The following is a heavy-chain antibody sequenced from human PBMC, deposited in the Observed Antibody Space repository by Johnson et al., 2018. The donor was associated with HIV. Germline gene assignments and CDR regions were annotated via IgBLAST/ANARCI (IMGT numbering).Heavy chain of an antibody. J-gene: IGHJ3*02. CDR2: IYSGGST. CDR1: GFSFSSYA. V-gene: IGHV3-NL1*01. Sequence: QVQLVESGGGVVQPGTSLRLSCTASGFSFSSYAMHWVRQAPGKGLEWVSVIYSGGSTYYADSVKGRFTISRDNSKNTLYLQMNSLRAEDTAVYYCATSYATGAFDIWGQGTMVTVSS. CDR3: ATSYATGAFDI. D-gene: IGHD3-16*01.